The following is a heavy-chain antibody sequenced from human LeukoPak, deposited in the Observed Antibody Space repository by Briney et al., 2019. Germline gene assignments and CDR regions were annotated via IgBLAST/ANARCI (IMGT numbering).Heavy chain of an antibody. Sequence: GESLKISCKGSGYSFTSYWIGWVPQMPAKGLEWMGIIYPGDSDTRYSPSLQGQSTFSADKSISTANLQWSSLKASDTAMYYCARPLEVRGGDAFDIWGQGTMVTVSS. CDR3: ARPLEVRGGDAFDI. J-gene: IGHJ3*02. V-gene: IGHV5-51*01. D-gene: IGHD3-10*01. CDR1: GYSFTSYW. CDR2: IYPGDSDT.